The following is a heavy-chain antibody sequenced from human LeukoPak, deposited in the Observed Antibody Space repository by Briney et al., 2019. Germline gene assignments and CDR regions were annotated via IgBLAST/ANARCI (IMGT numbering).Heavy chain of an antibody. D-gene: IGHD3-16*02. CDR3: ARVGGIYDYVWGSYRHDPFDV. J-gene: IGHJ3*01. CDR2: IYYSGST. Sequence: SETLSLTCTVSGGSIISYYWSWIRQPPGKGLEWIGYIYYSGSTNFNPSLKSRVTISVDTSKNQFSPKLYSVTAADTAVYYCARVGGIYDYVWGSYRHDPFDVWGQGTMVTVSS. V-gene: IGHV4-59*01. CDR1: GGSIISYY.